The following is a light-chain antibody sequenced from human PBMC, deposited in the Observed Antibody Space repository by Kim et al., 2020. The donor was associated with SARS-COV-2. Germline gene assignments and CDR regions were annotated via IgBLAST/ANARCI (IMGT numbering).Light chain of an antibody. CDR3: QQYYTTPYT. V-gene: IGKV4-1*01. J-gene: IGKJ2*01. CDR2: WTS. CDR1: QSVLYSSNNKNC. Sequence: DIVMTQSPDSLAVSLGERATINCKSSQSVLYSSNNKNCLAWYQQKPGQPSKLLVYWTSTRESGVPDRFSGGGSGTDFTLTISSLQAEDVAVYYCQQYYTTPYTFGQGTKLEI.